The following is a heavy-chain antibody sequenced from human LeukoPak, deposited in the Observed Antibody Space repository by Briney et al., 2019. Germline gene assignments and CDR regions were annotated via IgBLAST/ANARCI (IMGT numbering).Heavy chain of an antibody. CDR2: IYYSGST. V-gene: IGHV4-59*08. CDR3: ARQSGYYYDSSGYGPFDY. CDR1: GGSISSYY. J-gene: IGHJ4*02. Sequence: SETLSLTCTVSGGSISSYYWSWIRQSPGKGLEWIGYIYYSGSTNYNPSLKSRVTISVDTSKNQFSLKLSSVTAADTAVYYCARQSGYYYDSSGYGPFDYWGQGTLVTVSS. D-gene: IGHD3-22*01.